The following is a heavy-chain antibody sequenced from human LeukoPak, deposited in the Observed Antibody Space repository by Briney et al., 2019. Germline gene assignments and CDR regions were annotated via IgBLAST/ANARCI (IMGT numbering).Heavy chain of an antibody. J-gene: IGHJ6*02. V-gene: IGHV1-69*13. D-gene: IGHD3-16*01. CDR2: IIPIFGTA. CDR3: ARTLRSGGGVTFYYYYYGMDV. Sequence: SVKVSCKASGGTFSSYAISWVRQAPGQGLEWMGRIIPIFGTANYAQKFQGRVTITADESTSTAYMELSSLRSEDTAVYYCARTLRSGGGVTFYYYYYGMDVWGQGTTVTVSS. CDR1: GGTFSSYA.